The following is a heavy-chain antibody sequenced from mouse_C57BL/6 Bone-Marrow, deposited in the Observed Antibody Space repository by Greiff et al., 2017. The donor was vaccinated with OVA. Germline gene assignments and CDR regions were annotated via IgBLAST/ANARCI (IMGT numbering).Heavy chain of an antibody. D-gene: IGHD2-10*01. CDR3: ARPYYGNFAWFAY. Sequence: QVQLKQPGAELVKPGASVKLSCKASGYTFTSYWMHWVKQRPGRGLEWIGRIDPNSGGTKYNEKFKSKATLTVDKPSSTAYMQRSSLTSEDSAVYYCARPYYGNFAWFAYWGQGTLVTVSA. CDR1: GYTFTSYW. V-gene: IGHV1-72*01. J-gene: IGHJ3*01. CDR2: IDPNSGGT.